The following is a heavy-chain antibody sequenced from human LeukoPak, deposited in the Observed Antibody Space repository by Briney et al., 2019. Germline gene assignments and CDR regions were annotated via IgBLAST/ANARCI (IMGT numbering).Heavy chain of an antibody. CDR3: ARDQDYYYYYYMDV. CDR1: GFTVSRNY. J-gene: IGHJ6*03. CDR2: TYSGGTT. Sequence: SGGSLRLSCAASGFTVSRNYMSWVRQAPGKGLEWVSVTYSGGTTYYADSVKGRFTISRDNSKNTLYLRMNSLRSEDTAVYYCARDQDYYYYYYMDVWGKGTTVTVSS. V-gene: IGHV3-66*02.